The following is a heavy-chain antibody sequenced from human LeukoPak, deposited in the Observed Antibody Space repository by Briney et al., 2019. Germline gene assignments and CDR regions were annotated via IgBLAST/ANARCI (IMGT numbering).Heavy chain of an antibody. V-gene: IGHV4-31*03. Sequence: PSQTLSLTCTVSGGSVSSGDYYWSWIRQHPGKGLEWIGYIYCSGSTYYNPSLKSRVTMSVDTSKNQFSLNLTSVTAADTAVYYCARESNFVSAFDVWGRGTTVTVSS. D-gene: IGHD3-16*01. CDR1: GGSVSSGDYY. CDR3: ARESNFVSAFDV. CDR2: IYCSGST. J-gene: IGHJ6*02.